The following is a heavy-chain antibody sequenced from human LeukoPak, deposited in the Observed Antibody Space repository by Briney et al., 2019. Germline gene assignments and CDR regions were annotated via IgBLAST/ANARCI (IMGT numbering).Heavy chain of an antibody. Sequence: SETLSLTCAVYGGSFSGYYWSWIRQPPGKGLEWIGEINHSGSTYYNPSLKSRITISVDTSKNQFSLKLTSVTAADTAAYYCARAPFIQSDYGGSFDYWGQGTLVTVSS. CDR1: GGSFSGYY. V-gene: IGHV4-34*01. D-gene: IGHD4-23*01. J-gene: IGHJ4*02. CDR3: ARAPFIQSDYGGSFDY. CDR2: INHSGST.